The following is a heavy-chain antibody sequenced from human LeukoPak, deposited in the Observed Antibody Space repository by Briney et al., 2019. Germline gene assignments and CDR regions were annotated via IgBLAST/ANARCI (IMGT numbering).Heavy chain of an antibody. D-gene: IGHD7-27*01. V-gene: IGHV3-74*01. CDR3: ARNWASDY. J-gene: IGHJ4*02. Sequence: DSVKGRFTISRDNAKNTLYLQMNSLRAEDTAVYYCARNWASDYWGQGTLVTVSS.